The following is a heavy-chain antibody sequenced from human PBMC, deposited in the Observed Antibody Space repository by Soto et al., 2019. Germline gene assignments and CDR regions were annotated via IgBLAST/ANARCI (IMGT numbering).Heavy chain of an antibody. Sequence: QVQLVESGGGVVQPGRSLRLSCAASGFTFSSYGMHWVRQAPGKGLEWVAVISYDGSNKYYADSVKGRFTISRDNSKNSLYLQMNSRRAEDTAVYYCAKGSAVVAARHYFDYWGQGTLVTVSS. CDR3: AKGSAVVAARHYFDY. J-gene: IGHJ4*02. CDR1: GFTFSSYG. V-gene: IGHV3-30*18. D-gene: IGHD2-15*01. CDR2: ISYDGSNK.